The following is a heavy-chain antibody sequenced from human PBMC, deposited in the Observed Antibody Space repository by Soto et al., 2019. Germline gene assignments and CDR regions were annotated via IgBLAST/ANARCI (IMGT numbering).Heavy chain of an antibody. J-gene: IGHJ5*02. Sequence: EVQLVESGGGLVQPGGSLRISCVASGFTVSTNYVSWVRQAPGKGLEWVSIIYDGGSTYYADSVKGRFTISRDNSKNTVYLQMNSQRGVDTAVYYCARGDGDYGRRLDPWGQGTLVTVSS. CDR3: ARGDGDYGRRLDP. D-gene: IGHD4-17*01. CDR1: GFTVSTNY. CDR2: IYDGGST. V-gene: IGHV3-66*01.